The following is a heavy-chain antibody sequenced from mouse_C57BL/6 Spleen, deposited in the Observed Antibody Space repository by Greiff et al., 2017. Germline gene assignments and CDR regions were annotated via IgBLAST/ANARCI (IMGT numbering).Heavy chain of an antibody. Sequence: QVQLKQPGAELVKPGASVKLSCKASGYTFTSYWMHWVKQRPGRGLEWIGRIDPNSGGTKYNEKFKSKATLTVDKPSSTAYMQLSSLTSEDSAVYYCARERAYYSNYDYWGQGTTLTVSS. V-gene: IGHV1-72*01. CDR2: IDPNSGGT. CDR3: ARERAYYSNYDY. CDR1: GYTFTSYW. J-gene: IGHJ2*01. D-gene: IGHD2-5*01.